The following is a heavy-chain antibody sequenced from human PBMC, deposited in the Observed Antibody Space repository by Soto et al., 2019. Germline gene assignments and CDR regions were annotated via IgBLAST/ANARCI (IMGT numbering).Heavy chain of an antibody. CDR3: ARENGAAAQAHYYYGMDV. CDR2: TYYRSKWYN. V-gene: IGHV6-1*01. J-gene: IGHJ6*02. Sequence: PSQTLSITCAISGDSVSSNSDAWNWIRQSPSRGLEWLGRTYYRSKWYNDYAVSVRSRITISPDTSRNQISLHVSSVTPEDTAVYYCARENGAAAQAHYYYGMDVWGQGTTVTVSS. D-gene: IGHD2-2*01. CDR1: GDSVSSNSDA.